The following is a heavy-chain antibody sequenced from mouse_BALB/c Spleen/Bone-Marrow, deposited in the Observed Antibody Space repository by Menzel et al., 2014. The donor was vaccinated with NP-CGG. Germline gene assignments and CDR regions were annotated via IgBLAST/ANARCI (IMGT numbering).Heavy chain of an antibody. Sequence: EVHLVEPGAELVKPGASVKLSCTASGFKIKDTYMHWVRQRPEQGLEWIGRIDPANGDTRYDPKFQGKATITADTSSSTAYLQLSSLTSEDTAVYCCARYRLGTYFDYWGQGTTLTVSS. CDR2: IDPANGDT. CDR1: GFKIKDTY. V-gene: IGHV14-3*02. CDR3: ARYRLGTYFDY. J-gene: IGHJ2*01. D-gene: IGHD2-14*01.